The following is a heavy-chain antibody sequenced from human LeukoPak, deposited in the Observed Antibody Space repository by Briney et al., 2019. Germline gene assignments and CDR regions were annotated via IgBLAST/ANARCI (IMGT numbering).Heavy chain of an antibody. J-gene: IGHJ6*03. CDR2: ISGSGGST. Sequence: PGGSLRLSCAASGFTFSSYAMSWVHQAPGKGLEWVSAISGSGGSTYYADSVKGRFTISRDNAKNSLYLQMNSLRAEDTAVYYCARGEGYYGSGSYYYMDVWGKGTTVTVSS. V-gene: IGHV3-23*01. CDR3: ARGEGYYGSGSYYYMDV. CDR1: GFTFSSYA. D-gene: IGHD3-10*01.